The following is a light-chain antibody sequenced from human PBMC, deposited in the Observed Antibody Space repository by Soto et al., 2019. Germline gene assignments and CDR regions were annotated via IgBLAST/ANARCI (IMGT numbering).Light chain of an antibody. CDR1: RDIDSY. V-gene: IGKV1-9*01. J-gene: IGKJ1*01. Sequence: DIQLTQSPSLLSASVGDRVTITCRASRDIDSYLAWYQLKPGKGPKLLIYDASTLQSGAPSRFSGSGSGTEFTLTISSLQPEDFATYYCQQLNISPQTFGQGTKVEIK. CDR3: QQLNISPQT. CDR2: DAS.